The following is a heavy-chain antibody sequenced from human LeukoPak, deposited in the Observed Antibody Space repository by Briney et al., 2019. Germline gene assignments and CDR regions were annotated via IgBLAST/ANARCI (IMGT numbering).Heavy chain of an antibody. Sequence: SVKASCKASGFTFTSSAMQWVRQARGQRLEWIGWIVVGSGNTNYAQKFQERVTITRDMSTSTAYMELSSLRSEDTAVYYCAAVTYDSSGYYHRMDYWGQGTLVTVSS. CDR3: AAVTYDSSGYYHRMDY. D-gene: IGHD3-22*01. V-gene: IGHV1-58*02. CDR2: IVVGSGNT. CDR1: GFTFTSSA. J-gene: IGHJ4*02.